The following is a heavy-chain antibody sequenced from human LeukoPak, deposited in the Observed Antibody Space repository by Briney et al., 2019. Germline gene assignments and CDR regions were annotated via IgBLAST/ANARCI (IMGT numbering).Heavy chain of an antibody. CDR3: ARLVDY. CDR2: INHSGST. Sequence: SESLSLTCAVYGGSFSGYYWSWIRQPPGKGLEWIGEINHSGSTNYNPSLKSRVTISVDTSKNQFSLKLSSVTAADTAVYYCARLVDYWGQGTLVTDSS. J-gene: IGHJ4*02. CDR1: GGSFSGYY. V-gene: IGHV4-34*01.